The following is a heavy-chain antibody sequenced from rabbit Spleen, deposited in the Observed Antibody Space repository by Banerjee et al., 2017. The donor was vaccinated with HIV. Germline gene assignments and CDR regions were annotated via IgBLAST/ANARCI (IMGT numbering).Heavy chain of an antibody. CDR1: GFSFSGSGY. CDR2: IDGGSSGSA. CDR3: AREASSGWGVVSFYFNL. J-gene: IGHJ4*01. V-gene: IGHV1S45*01. D-gene: IGHD4-1*01. Sequence: QEQLVESGGGLVQPEGSLTLTCTASGFSFSGSGYMCWVRQAPGKGLKWIACIDGGSSGSAYYASWAKGRFTVSKTASTTVTLQMTSLTAADTATYFCAREASSGWGVVSFYFNLWGPGTLVTVS.